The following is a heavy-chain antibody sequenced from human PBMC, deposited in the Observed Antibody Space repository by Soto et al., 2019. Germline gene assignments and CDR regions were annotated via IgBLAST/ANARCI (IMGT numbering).Heavy chain of an antibody. CDR2: IYHSGST. CDR1: GGSISSSNW. V-gene: IGHV4-4*02. CDR3: SRENGMVRYGMDV. J-gene: IGHJ6*02. Sequence: PSETLSLTCAVSGGSISSSNWWSWVRQPPGKGLEWIGEIYHSGSTNYNPSLKSRVTISVDKSKDQFSLKLSSVTAADTAVYYFSRENGMVRYGMDVWGQGTTVPVSS. D-gene: IGHD3-10*01.